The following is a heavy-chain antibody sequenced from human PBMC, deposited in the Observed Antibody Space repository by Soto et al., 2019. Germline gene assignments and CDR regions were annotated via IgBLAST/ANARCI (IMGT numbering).Heavy chain of an antibody. CDR1: GGYIRCHY. J-gene: IGHJ4*02. D-gene: IGHD1-26*01. V-gene: IGHV4-59*08. Sequence: LETLFHTSTVVGGYIRCHYWSWILQPQGKGLEWIGCIYYSGNTNYNPSLKSRVTISVDTSKSQFSLKVNSVSAADTAVYYCARAPLRDGSYSIPRTFDFWGPGTLVTVSS. CDR2: IYYSGNT. CDR3: ARAPLRDGSYSIPRTFDF.